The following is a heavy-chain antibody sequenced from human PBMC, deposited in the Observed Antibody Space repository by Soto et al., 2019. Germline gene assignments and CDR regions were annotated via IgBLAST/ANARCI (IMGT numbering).Heavy chain of an antibody. J-gene: IGHJ6*02. CDR2: IIPVFGTA. Sequence: QAQLEQSGGEVKKPGSSVKVSCKASRVAFSKFIVTWVRQAPGVGLEWVGGIIPVFGTANYAQKCQGRVTITADESTSTSYMEVNNLRSEDTAVYYCAKVRYSSPMGYYYGMDVWGQGTTVTVSS. CDR1: RVAFSKFI. V-gene: IGHV1-69*01. D-gene: IGHD2-2*01. CDR3: AKVRYSSPMGYYYGMDV.